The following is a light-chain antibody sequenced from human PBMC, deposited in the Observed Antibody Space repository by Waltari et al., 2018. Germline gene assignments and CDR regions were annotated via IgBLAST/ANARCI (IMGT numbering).Light chain of an antibody. CDR2: DVT. V-gene: IGLV2-14*01. Sequence: QSALTQPASVSGSPGQSITISCTGTSSDVGGYNSVSWYQQHPGKAPKLMIYDVTKRPSGVSDRFSGSKSDNTASLTISGLQAEDEADYYCNSYTSSSTLWVFGGGTKLTVL. CDR3: NSYTSSSTLWV. CDR1: SSDVGGYNS. J-gene: IGLJ3*02.